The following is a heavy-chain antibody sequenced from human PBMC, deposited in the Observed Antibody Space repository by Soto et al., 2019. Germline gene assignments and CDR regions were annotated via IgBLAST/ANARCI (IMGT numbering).Heavy chain of an antibody. CDR2: VYSDGST. CDR1: GGSISSYF. Sequence: SETLSLTCTVSGGSISSYFWSWIRQPAGKGLEWIGRVYSDGSTNYSPSLKSRVSMSVDTSQNQFSLNLSSVTAADTAMYYCARETYAYGQNYWGQGALVPVSS. CDR3: ARETYAYGQNY. J-gene: IGHJ4*02. D-gene: IGHD3-10*01. V-gene: IGHV4-4*07.